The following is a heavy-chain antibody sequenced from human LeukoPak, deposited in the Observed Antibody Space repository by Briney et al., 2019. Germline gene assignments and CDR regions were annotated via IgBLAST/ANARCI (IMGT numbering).Heavy chain of an antibody. D-gene: IGHD6-13*01. CDR3: ARVAEQQLEGGRPNDNWFDP. CDR1: GGSFSGYY. V-gene: IGHV4-34*01. Sequence: SETLSLTCAVYGGSFSGYYWSWIRQPPGKGLEWIGEINHSGSTNYNPSLKSRVTISVDTSKNQFSLKLSSVTASDTAVYYCARVAEQQLEGGRPNDNWFDPWGQGTLVTVSS. CDR2: INHSGST. J-gene: IGHJ5*02.